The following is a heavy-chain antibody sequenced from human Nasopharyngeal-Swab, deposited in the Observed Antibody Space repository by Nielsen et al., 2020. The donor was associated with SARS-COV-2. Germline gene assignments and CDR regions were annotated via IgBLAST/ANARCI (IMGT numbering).Heavy chain of an antibody. CDR2: ISAYNGNT. CDR1: GDTFTSYG. D-gene: IGHD6-13*01. CDR3: ARTRIAGQEYYFDY. Sequence: ASVKVSCKASGDTFTSYGISWVRQAPGQGLEWMGWISAYNGNTNYAQKLQGRVTMTTDTSTSTAYMELRSLRSDDTAVYYCARTRIAGQEYYFDYWGQGTLVTVSS. J-gene: IGHJ4*02. V-gene: IGHV1-18*01.